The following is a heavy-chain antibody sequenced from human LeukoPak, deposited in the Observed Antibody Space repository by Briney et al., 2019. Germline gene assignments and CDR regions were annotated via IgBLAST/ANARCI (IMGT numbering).Heavy chain of an antibody. CDR2: IYHSGST. J-gene: IGHJ6*03. D-gene: IGHD5-18*01. V-gene: IGHV4-30-2*01. CDR1: GGSISSGGYS. Sequence: PSETLSLTCAVSGGSISSGGYSWSWIRQPPGKGLEWIGYIYHSGSTYYNPSLKSRVTISVDRSKNQFSLKLSSVTAADTAVYYCARHPLHTSYGPPPDYYMDVWGKGTTVTVSS. CDR3: ARHPLHTSYGPPPDYYMDV.